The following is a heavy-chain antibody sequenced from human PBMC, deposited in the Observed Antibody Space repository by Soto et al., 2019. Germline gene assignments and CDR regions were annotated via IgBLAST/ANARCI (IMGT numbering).Heavy chain of an antibody. V-gene: IGHV3-30-3*01. CDR3: ARDRGCSSTSCYGYYYYGMDV. CDR2: ISYDGSNK. J-gene: IGHJ6*02. D-gene: IGHD2-2*01. CDR1: GFTFSSYA. Sequence: HPGGSLRLSCAASGFTFSSYAMHGVRQAPGKGLEWLAVISYDGSNKYYADSVKGRFTISRDNSKNTLYLQMNSLRAEDTAVYYCARDRGCSSTSCYGYYYYGMDVWGQGTTVTVSS.